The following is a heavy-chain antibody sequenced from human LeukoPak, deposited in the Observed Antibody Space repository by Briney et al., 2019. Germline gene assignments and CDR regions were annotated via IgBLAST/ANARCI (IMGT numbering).Heavy chain of an antibody. CDR1: GYTFTSYG. D-gene: IGHD3-10*01. CDR3: AREREYYYGSGSSVGY. Sequence: ASVKVSCKASGYTFTSYGISWVRQAPGQGLEWMGWISAYNGNTNYAQKLQGRVTMTTDTSTSTAYMELRSLRSDDTAVYYCAREREYYYGSGSSVGYWGQGTLVTVSS. J-gene: IGHJ4*02. CDR2: ISAYNGNT. V-gene: IGHV1-18*01.